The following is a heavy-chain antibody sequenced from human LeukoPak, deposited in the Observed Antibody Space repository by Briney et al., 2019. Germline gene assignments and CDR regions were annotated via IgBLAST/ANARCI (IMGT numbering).Heavy chain of an antibody. CDR2: IGSAGDT. CDR1: GFTFSSYD. Sequence: GGSLRLSCAASGFTFSSYDMHWVRQVTGKALEWVSVIGSAGDTYYSGSVKGRFTISRENARNSLYLQMNSLRAGDTAVYYCVAQPQKSDAFGIWGQGTMVTVSP. V-gene: IGHV3-13*01. CDR3: VAQPQKSDAFGI. D-gene: IGHD6-13*01. J-gene: IGHJ3*02.